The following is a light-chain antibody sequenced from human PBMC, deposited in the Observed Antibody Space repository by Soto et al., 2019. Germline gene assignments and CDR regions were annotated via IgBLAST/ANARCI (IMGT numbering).Light chain of an antibody. J-gene: IGLJ3*02. Sequence: RSVSGSPGQSVTLSCTGATTDVGSSDYVSWYQQHPGKAPRLLIYDVTKRPAGVPTRISGSKSDKTASLTISGLQTEDEAVYFCFSFAGPSSMFDGGTKLTVL. CDR3: FSFAGPSSM. CDR1: TTDVGSSDY. V-gene: IGLV2-11*01. CDR2: DVT.